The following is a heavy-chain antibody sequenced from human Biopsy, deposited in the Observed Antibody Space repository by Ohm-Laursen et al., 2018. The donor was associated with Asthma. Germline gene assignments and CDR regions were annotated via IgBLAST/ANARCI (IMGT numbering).Heavy chain of an antibody. D-gene: IGHD3-22*01. Sequence: SLRLSCAASGFTFGTYAMHWVRQAPGKGLEWVAVMSYEGSTEYYPDSVKGRFTISRDKSRNRLYLQINRLTVEDSAVYFCARQSGQDYGDSSGFDIWGQGTKVAVSS. J-gene: IGHJ3*02. CDR1: GFTFGTYA. CDR2: MSYEGSTE. V-gene: IGHV3-30-3*01. CDR3: ARQSGQDYGDSSGFDI.